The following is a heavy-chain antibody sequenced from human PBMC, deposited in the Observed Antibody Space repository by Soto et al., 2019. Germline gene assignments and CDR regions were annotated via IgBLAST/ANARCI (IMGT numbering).Heavy chain of an antibody. V-gene: IGHV1-69*13. CDR3: AREGAYYYGMDV. D-gene: IGHD1-26*01. CDR2: IIPIFGTA. J-gene: IGHJ6*02. CDR1: GGTFSSYA. Sequence: SVKVSCKVSGGTFSSYAISWVRQAPGQGLEWMGGIIPIFGTANYAQKFQGRVTITADESTSTAYMELSSLRSDDTAVYYCAREGAYYYGMDVWGQGTTVTVSS.